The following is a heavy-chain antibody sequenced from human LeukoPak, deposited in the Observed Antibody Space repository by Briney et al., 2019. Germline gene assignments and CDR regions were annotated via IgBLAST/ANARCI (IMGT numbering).Heavy chain of an antibody. V-gene: IGHV3-66*01. CDR2: IYSGGST. CDR1: GFTVSSNY. J-gene: IGHJ4*02. D-gene: IGHD3-9*01. Sequence: GGSLRLSCAASGFTVSSNYMSWVRQAPGKGLEWVSVIYSGGSTYYADSVKGRFTISRDNSKNTLYLQMNSLRAEDTAVYYCARELRSFDGFDYWGQGTLVTVSS. CDR3: ARELRSFDGFDY.